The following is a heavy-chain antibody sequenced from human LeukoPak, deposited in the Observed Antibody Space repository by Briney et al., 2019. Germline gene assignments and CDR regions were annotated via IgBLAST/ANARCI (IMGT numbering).Heavy chain of an antibody. CDR1: GFTFSSYG. Sequence: GGSLRLSCAASGFTFSSYGMHWVRQAPGKGLEWVAVIWYDGSNKYYADPVKGRFTISRDNSKNTLYLQMNSLRAEDTAVYYCARTYSTRRHMDVWGQGTTVTVSS. D-gene: IGHD6-13*01. V-gene: IGHV3-33*01. CDR3: ARTYSTRRHMDV. J-gene: IGHJ6*02. CDR2: IWYDGSNK.